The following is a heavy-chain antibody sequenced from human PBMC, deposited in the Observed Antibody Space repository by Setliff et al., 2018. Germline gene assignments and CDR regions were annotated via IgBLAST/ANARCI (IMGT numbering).Heavy chain of an antibody. CDR1: GFTFDDYA. J-gene: IGHJ3*02. Sequence: GGSLRLSCAASGFTFDDYAMHWVRQAPGKGLEWVSGISWNSGSIGYADSVKGRFTISRDNAKNSLYLQMNSLRAEDTAVYYCAKDWNYYGSGALDAFDIWGQGTMVTVSS. D-gene: IGHD3-10*01. CDR3: AKDWNYYGSGALDAFDI. V-gene: IGHV3-9*01. CDR2: ISWNSGSI.